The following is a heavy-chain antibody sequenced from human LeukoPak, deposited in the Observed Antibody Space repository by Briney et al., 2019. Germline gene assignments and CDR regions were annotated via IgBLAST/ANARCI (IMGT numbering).Heavy chain of an antibody. J-gene: IGHJ2*01. CDR3: ARGSAGYFDL. CDR1: GGSISSYY. D-gene: IGHD3-10*01. CDR2: IYYSGST. V-gene: IGHV4-59*01. Sequence: PSETLSLTCTVSGGSISSYYWSWIRQPPGKGLEWIGYIYYSGSTNYNPSLKSRVTISVDTSKNQFSLKLSSVTAADTAVYCCARGSAGYFDLWGRGTLVTVSS.